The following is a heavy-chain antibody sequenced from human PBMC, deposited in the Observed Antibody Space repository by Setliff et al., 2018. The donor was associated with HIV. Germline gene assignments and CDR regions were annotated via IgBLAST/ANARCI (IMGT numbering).Heavy chain of an antibody. D-gene: IGHD5-12*01. V-gene: IGHV4-59*08. J-gene: IGHJ4*02. CDR2: IYSTGGT. Sequence: SETLSLTCTVSGASITSHYWSWIRQSPGRELEWIGYIYSTGGTNYNSSLESRVTISVDRSKNQFSLKLSSVTAADTAVYYCARQGDGYNLYHVYYFDYWGQGTLVTVSS. CDR1: GASITSHY. CDR3: ARQGDGYNLYHVYYFDY.